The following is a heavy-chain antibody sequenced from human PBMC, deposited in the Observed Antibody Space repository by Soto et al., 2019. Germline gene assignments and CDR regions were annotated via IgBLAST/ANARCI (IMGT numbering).Heavy chain of an antibody. Sequence: GGSLRLSCAASGFTFSSYSMNWVRQAPGKGLEWVSYISSSSSTIYHADSVKGRFTISRDNAKNSLYLQMNSLRAGDTAVYYCARDPIFGIDDYYYYMDVWGKGTTVTVSS. D-gene: IGHD3-9*01. CDR3: ARDPIFGIDDYYYYMDV. V-gene: IGHV3-48*01. CDR1: GFTFSSYS. CDR2: ISSSSSTI. J-gene: IGHJ6*03.